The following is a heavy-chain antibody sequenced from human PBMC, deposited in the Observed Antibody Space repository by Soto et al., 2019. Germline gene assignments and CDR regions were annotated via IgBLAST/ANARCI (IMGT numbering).Heavy chain of an antibody. CDR2: ISYDGSDR. Sequence: RGALIVYCESPGFTFSDYGFHWVRQAPGKGLDWVAMISYDGSDRYYRDSVHGRFTISRDDSKNTVFLQMNSLRTEDTAMYYCARSTYCNGGSCYPQYWGQGTLVTVS. V-gene: IGHV3-30*03. CDR3: ARSTYCNGGSCYPQY. J-gene: IGHJ4*02. CDR1: GFTFSDYG. D-gene: IGHD2-15*01.